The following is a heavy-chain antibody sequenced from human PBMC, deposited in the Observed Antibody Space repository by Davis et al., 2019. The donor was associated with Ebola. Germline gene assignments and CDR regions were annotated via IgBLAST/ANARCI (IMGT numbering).Heavy chain of an antibody. J-gene: IGHJ4*02. Sequence: GGSLRLSCAASGFNFRSYGMHWVRQAPDKGLEWVAVIWYDGSIKYYGDSVKGRFTISRDNSNNLLYLQMNSLRAEDTAVYYCAIPDCSGANCYSVYIKNWGQGTLVTVSS. V-gene: IGHV3-33*01. CDR3: AIPDCSGANCYSVYIKN. CDR1: GFNFRSYG. D-gene: IGHD2-15*01. CDR2: IWYDGSIK.